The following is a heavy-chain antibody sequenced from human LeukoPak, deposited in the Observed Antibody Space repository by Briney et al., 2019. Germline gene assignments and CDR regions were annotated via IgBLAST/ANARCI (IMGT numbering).Heavy chain of an antibody. CDR1: GYTLTELS. J-gene: IGHJ3*02. CDR3: ATAGELRAFDI. Sequence: ASVKVSCKVSGYTLTELSMHWVRQAPGKGLEWMGGFDPEDGETIYAQKFQGRVTMTGDTSTDTAYMELSSLRSEDTAVYYCATAGELRAFDIWGQGTMVTVSS. CDR2: FDPEDGET. D-gene: IGHD3-16*01. V-gene: IGHV1-24*01.